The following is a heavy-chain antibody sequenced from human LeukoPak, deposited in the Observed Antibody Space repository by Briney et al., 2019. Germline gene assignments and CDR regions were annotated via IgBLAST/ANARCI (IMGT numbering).Heavy chain of an antibody. CDR1: GGTFSSYA. CDR3: ARGEMVRGVIEYYYYGMDV. Sequence: SVKVSCTASGGTFSSYAISWVRQAPGQGLEWMGGIIPIFGTANYAQKFQGRVTITADESTSTAYTELSSLRSEDTAVYYCARGEMVRGVIEYYYYGMDVWGKGTTVTVSS. CDR2: IIPIFGTA. V-gene: IGHV1-69*13. D-gene: IGHD3-10*01. J-gene: IGHJ6*04.